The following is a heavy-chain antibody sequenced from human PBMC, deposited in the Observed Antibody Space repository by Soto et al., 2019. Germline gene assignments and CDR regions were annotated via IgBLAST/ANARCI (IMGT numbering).Heavy chain of an antibody. CDR2: IYYSGST. Sequence: PSETLSLTCTVSGGSISSGGYYWSWIRQHPGKGLEWIGYIYYSGSTYYNPSLKSRVTMSVDMSKNQFSLKLGSVNAADAAVYYCAIVVDPRSLFHGLDVWGQGTTVTVSS. CDR3: AIVVDPRSLFHGLDV. J-gene: IGHJ6*02. D-gene: IGHD1-26*01. CDR1: GGSISSGGYY. V-gene: IGHV4-31*03.